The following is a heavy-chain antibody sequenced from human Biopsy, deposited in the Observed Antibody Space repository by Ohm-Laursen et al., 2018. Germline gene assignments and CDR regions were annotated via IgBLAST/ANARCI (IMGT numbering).Heavy chain of an antibody. V-gene: IGHV4-39*01. Sequence: GTLSLTCTVSGGSISDSTYHWGWIRQSPGKGLEWIGNIYYSGNTDYSPSLKRRVTISVDTSNNQFSLKLRSVTAADTAVYYCARQVDFWSGYVDYWGQGTLVAVSS. CDR3: ARQVDFWSGYVDY. J-gene: IGHJ4*02. CDR1: GGSISDSTYH. CDR2: IYYSGNT. D-gene: IGHD3-3*01.